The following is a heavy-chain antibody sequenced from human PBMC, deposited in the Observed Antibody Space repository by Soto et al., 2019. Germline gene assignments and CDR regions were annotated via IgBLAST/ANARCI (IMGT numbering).Heavy chain of an antibody. CDR3: AKRVWYFDL. Sequence: EVQLVESGGGLVQPGGSLRLSCAASGFTFSSYWMTWVRQAPGKGLEWVANIKQDGSKKYYVDYVKGRFTISRDNANNSLYPQTSSLRAEDTAVYYCAKRVWYFDLWGRGTLVTVTS. V-gene: IGHV3-7*01. CDR1: GFTFSSYW. CDR2: IKQDGSKK. J-gene: IGHJ2*01.